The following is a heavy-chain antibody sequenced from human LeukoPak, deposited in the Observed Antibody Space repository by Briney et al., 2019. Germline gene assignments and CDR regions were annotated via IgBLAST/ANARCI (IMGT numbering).Heavy chain of an antibody. CDR1: GFTFSSYE. J-gene: IGHJ5*02. CDR3: ARPYSSGWDNWFDP. V-gene: IGHV3-48*03. CDR2: ITTSGTTL. D-gene: IGHD6-19*01. Sequence: GGSLRLSCAASGFTFSSYEMNWVRQAPGKGLEWISYITTSGTTLDYADSVEGRFTISRDNAKNSLYLQMNSLRAEDTAVYYCARPYSSGWDNWFDPWGQGTLVTVSS.